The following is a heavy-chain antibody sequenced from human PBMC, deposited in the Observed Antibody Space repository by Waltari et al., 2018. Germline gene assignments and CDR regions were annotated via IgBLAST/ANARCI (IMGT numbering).Heavy chain of an antibody. CDR3: ARGMYYDFWSGYPYYFDY. CDR2: IYHSGST. CDR1: GCSIRSGGYY. D-gene: IGHD3-3*01. V-gene: IGHV4-30-2*01. Sequence: QVQLQESGPGLVKPSQTLSLTCTFSGCSIRSGGYYWSWIRQPPGKGLEWIGYIYHSGSTYYNPSLKSRVTISVDRSKNQFSLKLSSVTAADTAVYYCARGMYYDFWSGYPYYFDYWGQGTLVTVSS. J-gene: IGHJ4*02.